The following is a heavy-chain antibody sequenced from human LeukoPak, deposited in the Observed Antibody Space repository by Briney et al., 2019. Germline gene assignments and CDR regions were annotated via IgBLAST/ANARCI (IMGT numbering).Heavy chain of an antibody. V-gene: IGHV3-21*01. CDR2: ISASSDYI. CDR1: EFTFSTYS. D-gene: IGHD4-17*01. Sequence: PGGSLRLSCAASEFTFSTYSMNWVRQAPGKGLEWVSSISASSDYIFYAGSVKGRFTMSRDNAKNTLYLQMNSLRVEDTAVYYCARVKFGDYAVDYWGQGTLVTVSS. CDR3: ARVKFGDYAVDY. J-gene: IGHJ4*02.